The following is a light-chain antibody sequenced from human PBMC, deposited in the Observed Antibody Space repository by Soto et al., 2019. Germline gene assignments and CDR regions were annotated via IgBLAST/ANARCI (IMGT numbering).Light chain of an antibody. Sequence: EIVMTQSPATLSASPGERASLSCRASQSVSFNLAWYQQKPGQAPRLLIYGASTRATGIPARFSGSGSGAEFTLTITGLQSEDFAVYYCQHYNNWPLTFGGGTKVEIK. CDR2: GAS. CDR1: QSVSFN. V-gene: IGKV3-15*01. CDR3: QHYNNWPLT. J-gene: IGKJ4*01.